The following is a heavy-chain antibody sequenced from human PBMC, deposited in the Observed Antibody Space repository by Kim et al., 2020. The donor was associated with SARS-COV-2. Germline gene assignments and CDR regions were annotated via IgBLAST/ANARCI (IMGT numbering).Heavy chain of an antibody. V-gene: IGHV3-23*01. J-gene: IGHJ4*02. CDR2: T. D-gene: IGHD1-26*01. Sequence: TYCADSAKGRLSISRDNSKNSLYLQMSSLGAEDTAVYYCATHSGPWETHDFWGQGTLVTVSS. CDR3: ATHSGPWETHDF.